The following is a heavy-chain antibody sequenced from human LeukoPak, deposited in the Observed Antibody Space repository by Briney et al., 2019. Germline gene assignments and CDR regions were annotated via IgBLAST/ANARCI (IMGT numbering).Heavy chain of an antibody. J-gene: IGHJ4*02. CDR2: ISAYNGNT. CDR3: ARDRPYSGYVGKFDY. V-gene: IGHV1-18*01. Sequence: ASVKVSCKASGYTFTSYGISWVRQAPGQGLEWMGWISAYNGNTNYAQKLQGRVTMTTDTSTSTAYMELRSLRSDDTAVYYCARDRPYSGYVGKFDYWGQGTLVTVPS. D-gene: IGHD5-12*01. CDR1: GYTFTSYG.